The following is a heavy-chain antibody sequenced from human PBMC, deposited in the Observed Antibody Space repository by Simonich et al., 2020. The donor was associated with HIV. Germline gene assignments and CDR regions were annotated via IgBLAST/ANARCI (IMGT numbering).Heavy chain of an antibody. D-gene: IGHD6-13*01. CDR1: GGSFSGYN. V-gene: IGHV4-34*01. CDR2: INHSGST. J-gene: IGHJ1*01. CDR3: ARLTAGGLGEYFQH. Sequence: QVQLQQWGAGLLKPSETLSLTCAVYGGSFSGYNWSWIRQPPGKGREWIGEINHSGSTNYNPSLKSRVTISVDTSKNQFSLKLSSVTAADTAVYYCARLTAGGLGEYFQHWGQGTLVTVSS.